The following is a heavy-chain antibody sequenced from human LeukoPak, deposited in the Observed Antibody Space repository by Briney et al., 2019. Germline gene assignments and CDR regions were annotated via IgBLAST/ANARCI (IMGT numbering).Heavy chain of an antibody. J-gene: IGHJ6*02. CDR1: GFTVSSNY. Sequence: GGSLRLSCAASGFTVSSNYMSWVRLAPGKGLEWVSVIYSGGSTYYADSVKGRFTISRDNSKNTLYLQMNSLRAEDTAVYYCARDSSGYFGMDVWGQGTPVTVSS. CDR2: IYSGGST. CDR3: ARDSSGYFGMDV. V-gene: IGHV3-66*01. D-gene: IGHD3-22*01.